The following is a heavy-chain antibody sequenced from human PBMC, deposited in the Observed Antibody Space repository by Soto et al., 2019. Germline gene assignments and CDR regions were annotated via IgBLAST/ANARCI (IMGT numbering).Heavy chain of an antibody. J-gene: IGHJ6*02. Sequence: TLSLTCNVSGGSITGAYYWNWIRQHPGKGLEWIGSIHYRGTTDYNPSLKSRITISLDRSNNQFALKLSSVTAADTAVYYCARVRDSFGLDVWGQGTTVTVS. V-gene: IGHV4-31*03. D-gene: IGHD2-15*01. CDR3: ARVRDSFGLDV. CDR2: IHYRGTT. CDR1: GGSITGAYY.